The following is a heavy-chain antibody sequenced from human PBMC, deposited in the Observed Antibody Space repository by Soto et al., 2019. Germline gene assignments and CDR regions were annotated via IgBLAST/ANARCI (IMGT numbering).Heavy chain of an antibody. CDR2: ISAYNGKT. J-gene: IGHJ3*01. CDR1: GYTFTNYG. CDR3: SRGGLNSGHGTSDL. D-gene: IGHD1-1*01. V-gene: IGHV1-18*04. Sequence: QVQLVQSGTEVKTTGASAKVSCHASGYTFTNYGINWVRQAPGQGLEWMAWISAYNGKTHHAPFVQDRVTMTTDTSTRPAYMELTSVRSDDKVVYYCSRGGLNSGHGTSDLWCQGKMVTFAS.